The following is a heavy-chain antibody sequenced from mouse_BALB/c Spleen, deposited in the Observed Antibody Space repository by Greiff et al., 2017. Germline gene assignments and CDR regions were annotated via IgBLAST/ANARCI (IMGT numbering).Heavy chain of an antibody. V-gene: IGHV1S132*01. Sequence: VQLQQSGAELVKPGASVKLSCKTSGYTFTSYWIQWVKQRPGQGLGWIGEIFPGTGTTYYNEKFKGKATLTIDTSSSTAYMQLSSLTSEDSAVYFCARGGGWLLRNYAMDYWGQGTSVTVSS. D-gene: IGHD2-3*01. CDR2: IFPGTGTT. CDR3: ARGGGWLLRNYAMDY. J-gene: IGHJ4*01. CDR1: GYTFTSYW.